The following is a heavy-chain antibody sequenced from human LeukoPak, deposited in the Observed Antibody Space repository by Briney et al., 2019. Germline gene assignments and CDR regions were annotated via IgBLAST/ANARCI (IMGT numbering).Heavy chain of an antibody. CDR2: IYHSGST. J-gene: IGHJ4*02. D-gene: IGHD1/OR15-1a*01. CDR1: GYSISSGYY. CDR3: ASQGGTTRAIDY. V-gene: IGHV4-38-2*02. Sequence: PSETLSLTCTVSGYSISSGYYWGWIRQSPGKGLEWIGSIYHSGSTYYNPSLKSRVTISVDRSKNQFSLKLSSVTAADTAVYYCASQGGTTRAIDYWGQGTLVTVSS.